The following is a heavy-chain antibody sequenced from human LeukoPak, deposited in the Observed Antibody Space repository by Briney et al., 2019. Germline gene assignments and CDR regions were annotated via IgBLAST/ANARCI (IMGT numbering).Heavy chain of an antibody. CDR2: IYPGDSDT. CDR3: ARYYEGHVDY. J-gene: IGHJ4*01. Sequence: GESLKISCKGSGYSLTTYWIGWVRQMPGKGLEWMGIIYPGDSDTRYSPSFQGQVTISADKSTAYLQWSSLKASDTASYYCARYYEGHVDYWGHGTLVTVSS. D-gene: IGHD3-22*01. V-gene: IGHV5-51*01. CDR1: GYSLTTYW.